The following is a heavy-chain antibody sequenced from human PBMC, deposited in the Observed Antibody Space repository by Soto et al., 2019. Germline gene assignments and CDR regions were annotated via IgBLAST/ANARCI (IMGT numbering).Heavy chain of an antibody. D-gene: IGHD2-15*01. CDR3: ATMGTPATGLYYFDY. J-gene: IGHJ4*02. CDR2: ISYSGSA. Sequence: QVQLQESGPGLVKPSQTLSLTCTVSGGSISSGNYYWSWIRQPPGKGLEWNGFISYSGSAYYNPSLTSRVTISVDTSKNQFSLNLSFVTAADTAVYYCATMGTPATGLYYFDYWGQGTLVTVSS. CDR1: GGSISSGNYY. V-gene: IGHV4-30-4*01.